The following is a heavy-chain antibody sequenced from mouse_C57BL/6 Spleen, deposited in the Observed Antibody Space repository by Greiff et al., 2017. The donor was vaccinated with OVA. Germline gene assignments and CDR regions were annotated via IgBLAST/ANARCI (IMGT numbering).Heavy chain of an antibody. V-gene: IGHV3-6*01. Sequence: EVKLVESGPGLVKPSQSLSLTCSVTGYSITSGYYWNWIRQFPGNKLEWMGYISYDGSNNYNPSLKNRISITRDTSKNQFFLKLNSVTTEDTATYYCAREGYGSSSGYWGQGTTLTVSS. CDR2: ISYDGSN. J-gene: IGHJ2*01. CDR1: GYSITSGYY. D-gene: IGHD1-1*01. CDR3: AREGYGSSSGY.